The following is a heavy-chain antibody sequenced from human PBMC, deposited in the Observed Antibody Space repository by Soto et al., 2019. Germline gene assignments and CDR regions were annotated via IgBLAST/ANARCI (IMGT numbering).Heavy chain of an antibody. Sequence: SETLSLTCTISGSSLSRSSYYWGWLRQPPGKGLEWIGSIYYSGSSYYTPSLKSRVTISVDTSKNQFSLKLSSVTAADAAVYDGARQEQQRVPNRFDPWGQGTLVTVSS. V-gene: IGHV4-39*01. CDR3: ARQEQQRVPNRFDP. D-gene: IGHD6-13*01. J-gene: IGHJ5*02. CDR1: GSSLSRSSYY. CDR2: IYYSGSS.